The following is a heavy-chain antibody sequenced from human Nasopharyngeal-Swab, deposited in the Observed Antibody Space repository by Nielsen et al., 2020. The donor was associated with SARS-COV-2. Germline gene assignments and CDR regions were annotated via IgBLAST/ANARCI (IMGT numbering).Heavy chain of an antibody. D-gene: IGHD4-11*01. V-gene: IGHV3-74*01. CDR2: INRDGSST. J-gene: IGHJ6*02. CDR3: ARTTTTVYYYGMDV. CDR1: GFTLSTYW. Sequence: GESLKISCAASGFTLSTYWMHWVRQAPGKGLVWVSRINRDGSSTYYADSVKGRFTISRDNSKNTLYLQMNSLRAEDTAVYYCARTTTTVYYYGMDVWGQGTTVTVSS.